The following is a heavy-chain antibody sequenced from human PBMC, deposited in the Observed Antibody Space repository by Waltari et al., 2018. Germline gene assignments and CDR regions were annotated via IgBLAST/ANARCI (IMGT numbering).Heavy chain of an antibody. CDR2: IYYSGST. Sequence: QLQLQESGPGLVKPSETPSLTCTVSGGSISSSSYYWGWIRQPPGKGLEWIGSIYYSGSTYYNPSLKSRVTISVDTSKNQFSLKLSSVTAADTAVYYCAREGPTGPAGLDPWGQGTLVTVSS. CDR1: GGSISSSSYY. J-gene: IGHJ5*02. D-gene: IGHD7-27*01. CDR3: AREGPTGPAGLDP. V-gene: IGHV4-39*07.